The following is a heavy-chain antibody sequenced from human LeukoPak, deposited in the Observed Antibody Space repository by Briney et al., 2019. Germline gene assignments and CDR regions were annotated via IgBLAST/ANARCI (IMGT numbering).Heavy chain of an antibody. V-gene: IGHV4-31*03. CDR3: ARVWGIAAANWFDP. CDR2: IYYSGST. D-gene: IGHD6-13*01. Sequence: SGTLSLTCTVSGGSISSGGYYWSWIRQHPGKGLEWIGYIYYSGSTYYNPSLKSRVTISVDTSKNQFSLKLSSVTAADTAVYYCARVWGIAAANWFDPWGQGTLVTVSS. J-gene: IGHJ5*02. CDR1: GGSISSGGYY.